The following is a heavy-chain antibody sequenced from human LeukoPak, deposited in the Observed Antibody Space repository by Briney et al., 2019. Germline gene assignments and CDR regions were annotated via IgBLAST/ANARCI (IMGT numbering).Heavy chain of an antibody. CDR1: GGSINSYY. Sequence: PSETLSLTCTVSGGSINSYYWSWIRQPPGRGLEWIGRIYTSGSTNYNPSLKSRVTISADTSKNQFSLKLSSVTAADTAVYYCARAWNLKNWFDPWGQGTLVTVSS. J-gene: IGHJ5*02. D-gene: IGHD1-7*01. CDR3: ARAWNLKNWFDP. CDR2: IYTSGST. V-gene: IGHV4-4*08.